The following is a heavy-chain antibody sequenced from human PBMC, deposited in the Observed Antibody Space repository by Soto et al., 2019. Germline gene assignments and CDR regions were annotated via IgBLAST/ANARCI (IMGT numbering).Heavy chain of an antibody. J-gene: IGHJ4*02. V-gene: IGHV1-18*01. CDR2: ISAHNGNT. D-gene: IGHD1-1*01. CDR1: GYTFTSYG. Sequence: QVHLVQSGAEVKKPGASVKVSCKGSGYTFTSYGINWVRQAPGQGLEWMGWISAHNGNTDYAQKRQGRVTVTRDTSTSTAYMELRSLRSDDTAVYYCARGRYGDYWGQGALVTVSS. CDR3: ARGRYGDY.